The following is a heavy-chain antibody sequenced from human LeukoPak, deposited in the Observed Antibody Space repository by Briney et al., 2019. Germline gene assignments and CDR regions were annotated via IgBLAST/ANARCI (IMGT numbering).Heavy chain of an antibody. CDR2: INPNSGGT. CDR3: ARDLPSPGISVADDY. V-gene: IGHV1-2*06. Sequence: ASVKVSCKASGYTFTGYYMFWLRQAPGQGLEWMGRINPNSGGTNYAQKFQGRVTMTRDTSITTAYMELSSLRSDDKAVYYCARDLPSPGISVADDYWGQGTLVTVSS. J-gene: IGHJ4*02. D-gene: IGHD6-19*01. CDR1: GYTFTGYY.